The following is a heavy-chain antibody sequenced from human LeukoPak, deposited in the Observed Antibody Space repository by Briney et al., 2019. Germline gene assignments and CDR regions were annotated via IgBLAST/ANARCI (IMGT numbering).Heavy chain of an antibody. CDR2: IKEDGSEK. CDR1: GFTFTNHW. Sequence: GGSLRLSCAASGFTFTNHWMSWVRQAPGKGLEWVANIKEDGSEKYYVDSVKGRFTVSRDNVRNSLFLQMNSLRVDDTAVYYCAKSGSSVFWSWGQGTLVTVSS. D-gene: IGHD3-3*02. V-gene: IGHV3-7*03. J-gene: IGHJ5*02. CDR3: AKSGSSVFWS.